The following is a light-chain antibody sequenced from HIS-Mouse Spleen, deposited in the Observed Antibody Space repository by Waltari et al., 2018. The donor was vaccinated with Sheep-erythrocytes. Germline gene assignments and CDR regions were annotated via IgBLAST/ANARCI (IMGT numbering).Light chain of an antibody. CDR3: CSYAGSYTLV. Sequence: QSALTHPRSVSGSPGQPVTISCTGTSSDVGGYNYVSWYLQHPGKAPKLMIYDVSKRPAGVPDRFSGSKSGNTASLTISGLQAEDEADYYCCSYAGSYTLVFGGGTKLTVL. J-gene: IGLJ3*02. CDR2: DVS. V-gene: IGLV2-11*01. CDR1: SSDVGGYNY.